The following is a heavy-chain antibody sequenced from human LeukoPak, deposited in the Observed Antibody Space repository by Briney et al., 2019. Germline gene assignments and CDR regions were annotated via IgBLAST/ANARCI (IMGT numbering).Heavy chain of an antibody. D-gene: IGHD5-12*01. J-gene: IGHJ4*02. Sequence: XCAXSGXXFXSYAMSWVRQAPGKGLEWVSAIIGSGGSTYYADSVKARFTISRDNSKNTLYLQMNSLRAEDTAVYYCAKIYSGSDYWGQGTLVTVSS. CDR1: GXXFXSYA. CDR2: IIGSGGST. CDR3: AKIYSGSDY. V-gene: IGHV3-23*01.